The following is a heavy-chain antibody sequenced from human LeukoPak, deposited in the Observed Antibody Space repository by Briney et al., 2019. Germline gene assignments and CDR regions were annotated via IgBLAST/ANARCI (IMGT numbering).Heavy chain of an antibody. D-gene: IGHD4-17*01. Sequence: ASVKLSCTASGGTFSSYAISWVRQAPGQGLEWMGGIIPIFGTANYAQKFQGRVTITTDESTSTAYMELSSLRSEDTAVYYCARGVDYGDYGVLWFDYWGQGTLVTVSS. CDR1: GGTFSSYA. V-gene: IGHV1-69*05. CDR3: ARGVDYGDYGVLWFDY. J-gene: IGHJ4*02. CDR2: IIPIFGTA.